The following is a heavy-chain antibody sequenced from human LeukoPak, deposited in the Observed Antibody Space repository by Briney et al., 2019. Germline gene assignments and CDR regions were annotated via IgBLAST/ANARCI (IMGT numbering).Heavy chain of an antibody. J-gene: IGHJ4*02. CDR3: ARDVRRGGSFDY. D-gene: IGHD3-10*01. CDR2: INAYNGNT. V-gene: IGHV1-18*01. CDR1: GYTFTSYG. Sequence: ASVQVSCKASGYTFTSYGISWVRQAPGQGLEWMGWINAYNGNTNYAQKLQGRVTMTTDTSTSTAYMELRSLRSDDTAVYYCARDVRRGGSFDYWGQGTLVTVSS.